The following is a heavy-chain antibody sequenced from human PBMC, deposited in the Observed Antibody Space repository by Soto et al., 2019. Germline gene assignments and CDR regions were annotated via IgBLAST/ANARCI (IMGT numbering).Heavy chain of an antibody. CDR3: ARGTSTVTNDY. Sequence: EVQLVESGGGLVQPGGSLRLSCAASGFTVSSNYMSWVRQAPGKGLEWVSVIYSGGSTYYADSVKGRFTISRDNSKNTLYRQMNSLRAEDTAVYYCARGTSTVTNDYWGQGTLVTVSS. CDR2: IYSGGST. D-gene: IGHD4-4*01. J-gene: IGHJ4*02. V-gene: IGHV3-66*01. CDR1: GFTVSSNY.